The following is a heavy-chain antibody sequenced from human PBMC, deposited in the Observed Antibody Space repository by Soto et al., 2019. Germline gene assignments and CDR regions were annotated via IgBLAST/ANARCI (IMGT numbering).Heavy chain of an antibody. J-gene: IGHJ6*02. D-gene: IGHD3-10*01. Sequence: QVQLVESGGGVVQPGRSLRLSCAASGFTFSNYAMHWVRQDPGKGLEWVAVISYDGRNKYYADSVKGRFTISRDNSKHTLYLQMNSLRAEDTAIYYCARVSYYGSGSYYNLYYYYGMDVWGQGTTVTVSS. CDR3: ARVSYYGSGSYYNLYYYYGMDV. V-gene: IGHV3-30*04. CDR1: GFTFSNYA. CDR2: ISYDGRNK.